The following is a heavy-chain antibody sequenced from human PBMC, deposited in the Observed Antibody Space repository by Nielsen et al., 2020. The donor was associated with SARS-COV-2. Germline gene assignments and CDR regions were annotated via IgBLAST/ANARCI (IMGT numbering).Heavy chain of an antibody. Sequence: GESLKISCAASGFTFSSYGMHWVRQAPGKGLEWVAVIWYDGSNKYYADSVKGRFTISRDNSKNTLYLQMNSLRAEDTAVYYCAKGEDIVVVPAPGAFDIWGQGTMVTVSS. D-gene: IGHD2-2*01. J-gene: IGHJ3*02. CDR2: IWYDGSNK. CDR3: AKGEDIVVVPAPGAFDI. CDR1: GFTFSSYG. V-gene: IGHV3-30*02.